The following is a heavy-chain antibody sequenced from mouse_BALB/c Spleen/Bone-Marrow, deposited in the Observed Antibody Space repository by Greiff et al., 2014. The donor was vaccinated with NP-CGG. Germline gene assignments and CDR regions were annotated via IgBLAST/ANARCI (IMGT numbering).Heavy chain of an antibody. J-gene: IGHJ4*01. CDR3: ARAIMDAMDY. CDR1: GYAFTNYL. D-gene: IGHD1-1*02. Sequence: VQLQQSGAELVRPGTSVKVSRKGSGYAFTNYLIEWVKQRPGQGLEWIGVINSGSGGTKYNEKFKGKATLTADKSSSTAYMQLSSLTSDDSAVYFCARAIMDAMDYWGQGTSVTVSP. CDR2: INSGSGGT. V-gene: IGHV1-54*01.